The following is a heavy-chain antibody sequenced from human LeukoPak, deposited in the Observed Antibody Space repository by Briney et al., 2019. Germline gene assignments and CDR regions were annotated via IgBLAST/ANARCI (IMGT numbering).Heavy chain of an antibody. CDR1: GFTFSSYW. D-gene: IGHD4-11*01. CDR2: IKQDGSEK. V-gene: IGHV3-7*01. Sequence: GGSLRLSCAASGFTFSSYWMSWVRQAPGKGLEWVANIKQDGSEKYYADSEKGRFTISRDNSKNTLYLQMNSLRAEDTAVYYCAKGLTTYFDYWGQGTLVTVSS. J-gene: IGHJ4*02. CDR3: AKGLTTYFDY.